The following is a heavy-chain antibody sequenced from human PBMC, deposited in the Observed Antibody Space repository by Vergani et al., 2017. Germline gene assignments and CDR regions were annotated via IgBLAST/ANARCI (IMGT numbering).Heavy chain of an antibody. CDR2: IYPADSDT. V-gene: IGHV5-51*01. CDR1: EYSFGNYW. D-gene: IGHD1-1*01. J-gene: IGHJ4*02. CDR3: ARHTTYTDS. Sequence: EVELVQSGPEMRKPGASLMTSCKCSEYSFGNYWIGWVRQMPGKGLEWMGIIYPADSDTRYSPSFQGQVTISADKSISTAFLQWDSLKASDTALYYCARHTTYTDSWGQGTLVTVSS.